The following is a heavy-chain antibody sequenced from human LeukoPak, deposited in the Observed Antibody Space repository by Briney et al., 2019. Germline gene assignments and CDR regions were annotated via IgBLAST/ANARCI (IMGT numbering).Heavy chain of an antibody. D-gene: IGHD3-22*01. V-gene: IGHV1-18*01. Sequence: ASVKVSCKASGYTFTSYGISWVRQAPGQGLEWMGWISAYNGNTNYAQKLQGRVTMTTDTSTSTACMELRSLRSDDTAVYYCARTYDSRPRSGFQHWGQGTLVTVSS. J-gene: IGHJ1*01. CDR3: ARTYDSRPRSGFQH. CDR2: ISAYNGNT. CDR1: GYTFTSYG.